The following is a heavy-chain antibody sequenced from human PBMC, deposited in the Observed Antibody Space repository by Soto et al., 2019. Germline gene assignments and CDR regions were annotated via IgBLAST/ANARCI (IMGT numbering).Heavy chain of an antibody. V-gene: IGHV1-46*01. CDR2: INPRRGES. CDR1: GYRFVYYY. Sequence: ASVKFSCKASGYRFVYYYIHWVRQAPGQGLEWMGIINPRRGESRYAQKFQGRVTVTMDTSTSTVYMDLRSLTSEDTAVYYCARVHCGGDCRPGEWFYYYGMDVWGQGTTVTVSS. D-gene: IGHD2-21*02. CDR3: ARVHCGGDCRPGEWFYYYGMDV. J-gene: IGHJ6*02.